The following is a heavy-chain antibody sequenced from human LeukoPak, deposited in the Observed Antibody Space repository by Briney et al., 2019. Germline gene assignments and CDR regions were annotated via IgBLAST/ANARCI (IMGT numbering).Heavy chain of an antibody. CDR3: ARGRGPYGWFDP. D-gene: IGHD3-10*01. V-gene: IGHV3-74*01. J-gene: IGHJ5*02. Sequence: PGRSLRLSCAASGFTSSSYWMHWVRQAPGKGLVWVSRINSDGSNTNYADSVKGRSTISGDNAKNTVYLQMNSLRAEDTAVYYCARGRGPYGWFDPWGQGTLVTVSS. CDR2: INSDGSNT. CDR1: GFTSSSYW.